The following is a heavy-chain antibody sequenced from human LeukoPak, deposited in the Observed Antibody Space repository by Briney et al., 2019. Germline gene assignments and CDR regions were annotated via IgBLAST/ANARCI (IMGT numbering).Heavy chain of an antibody. CDR2: INWNGGST. D-gene: IGHD6-19*01. Sequence: GGSLRLSCAASGFTFSSYAMSWVRQAPGKGLEWVSGINWNGGSTGYADSVKGRFTISRDNAKNSLYLQMNSLRAEDTALYYCARERIQWPSLDYWGQGTLVTVSS. V-gene: IGHV3-20*04. CDR3: ARERIQWPSLDY. CDR1: GFTFSSYA. J-gene: IGHJ4*02.